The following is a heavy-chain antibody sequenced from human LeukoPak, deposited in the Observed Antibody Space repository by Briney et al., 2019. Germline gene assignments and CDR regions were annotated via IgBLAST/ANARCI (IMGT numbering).Heavy chain of an antibody. Sequence: PSETLFLTCAVYGGSFSGYYWCWIRQPPGKGLEWIGEINHSGSTNYNPSLKSRVTISVDTSKNQFSLKLSSVTAADTAVYYCARGVEVQGRRPCRGGSCYHYYFDYWGQGTLVTVPS. CDR1: GGSFSGYY. CDR2: INHSGST. J-gene: IGHJ4*02. CDR3: ARGVEVQGRRPCRGGSCYHYYFDY. V-gene: IGHV4-34*01. D-gene: IGHD2-15*01.